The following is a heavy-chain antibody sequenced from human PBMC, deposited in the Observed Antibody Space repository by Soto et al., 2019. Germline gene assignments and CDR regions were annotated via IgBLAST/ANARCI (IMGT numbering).Heavy chain of an antibody. Sequence: QVQLQQWGAGLLKPSETLSLTCAVYGGSFSGYYWSWIRQPPGKGLEWIGEINHSGSTNYNPYLKSRVTISVDTSKNQFSLKLSSVTAADTALYYCARWDIVVVVAATLGAFDIWGQGTMVTVSS. CDR3: ARWDIVVVVAATLGAFDI. CDR1: GGSFSGYY. D-gene: IGHD2-15*01. V-gene: IGHV4-34*01. J-gene: IGHJ3*02. CDR2: INHSGST.